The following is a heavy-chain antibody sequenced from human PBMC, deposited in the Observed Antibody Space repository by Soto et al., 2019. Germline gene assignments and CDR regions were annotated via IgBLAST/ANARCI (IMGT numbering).Heavy chain of an antibody. Sequence: QVQLVESGGGLVKPGGSLRLSCAASGFTFSDYYMSWIRQAPGKGLEWVSYISSSGSTIYYADSVKGRFTISRDNAKNSLHLQMNSLRAEDTAVYYYARCGEVPAAISAGMDVWGQGTTVTVSS. CDR3: ARCGEVPAAISAGMDV. J-gene: IGHJ6*02. CDR2: ISSSGSTI. V-gene: IGHV3-11*01. D-gene: IGHD2-2*02. CDR1: GFTFSDYY.